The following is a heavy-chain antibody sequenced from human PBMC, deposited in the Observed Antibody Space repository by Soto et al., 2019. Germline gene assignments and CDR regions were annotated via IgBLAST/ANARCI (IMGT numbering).Heavy chain of an antibody. CDR1: GDTFSDFY. Sequence: GASVKVSCKAFGDTFSDFYVHWVRQVTGQGLEWMGIFNPSGRTTNSAQKFQGRLLMTSDPSASTAYMELSSLRSEDTAVYYCVLMVYAIGIFDYWGQGTLVTVSS. CDR2: FNPSGRTT. D-gene: IGHD2-8*01. J-gene: IGHJ4*02. CDR3: VLMVYAIGIFDY. V-gene: IGHV1-46*01.